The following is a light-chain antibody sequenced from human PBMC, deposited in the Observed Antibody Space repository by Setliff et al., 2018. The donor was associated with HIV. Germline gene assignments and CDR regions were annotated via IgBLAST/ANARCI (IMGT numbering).Light chain of an antibody. V-gene: IGLV2-14*03. J-gene: IGLJ1*01. CDR1: SSDVGGYNY. CDR3: SSYTTSSTQV. Sequence: ALAQPASVSGSPGQSITISCTGTSSDVGGYNYVSWYQQHPGKAPKLRIYDVSNRPSGVSNRFSGSKSGNTASLTISGLQAEDEADYYCSSYTTSSTQVFGTGTKVTVL. CDR2: DVS.